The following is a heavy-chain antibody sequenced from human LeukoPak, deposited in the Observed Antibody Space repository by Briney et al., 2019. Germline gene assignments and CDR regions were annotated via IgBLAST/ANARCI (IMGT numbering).Heavy chain of an antibody. D-gene: IGHD3-10*01. CDR1: GYTFTNYY. Sequence: ASVKVSCKASGYTFTNYYMHWVQQAPGQGLEWMGIINPSGGTTTYAHKFQDRVTMTRDTSTSTAYMELRSLRSDDTAVYYCARDRQYYYGSGSPGDYSGQGTLVTVSS. V-gene: IGHV1-46*01. CDR2: INPSGGTT. J-gene: IGHJ4*02. CDR3: ARDRQYYYGSGSPGDY.